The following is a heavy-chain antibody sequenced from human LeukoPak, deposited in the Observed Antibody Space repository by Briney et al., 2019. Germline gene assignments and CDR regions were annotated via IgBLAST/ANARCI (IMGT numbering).Heavy chain of an antibody. CDR1: GGTFISYD. J-gene: IGHJ4*02. V-gene: IGHV1-69*06. CDR3: AGGRTDIVVVPATLRNYYFDY. Sequence: ASVKVSCKASGGTFISYDISWVRQAPGQGLEWMGGIMPMFGKANYAQKFQGRVTTTADKATSTAYMEPSSLRSEDTGVYYCAGGRTDIVVVPATLRNYYFDYWGQGTLVTVSS. CDR2: IMPMFGKA. D-gene: IGHD2-2*01.